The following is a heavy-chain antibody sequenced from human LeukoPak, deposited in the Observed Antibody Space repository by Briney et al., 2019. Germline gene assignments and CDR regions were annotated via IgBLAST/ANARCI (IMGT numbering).Heavy chain of an antibody. CDR3: ARRLGCLDWLFLY. CDR1: GLAFNSYS. D-gene: IGHD3/OR15-3a*01. J-gene: IGHJ4*02. Sequence: GGPLTLSCAPSGLAFNSYSLNWVRQAPGKGLEGVSSISSNSSYIYYAYSVKGRFTISIDKAKNPLYLKMNSLSAEDTAVYYCARRLGCLDWLFLYWGQGTLVTVSS. CDR2: ISSNSSYI. V-gene: IGHV3-21*01.